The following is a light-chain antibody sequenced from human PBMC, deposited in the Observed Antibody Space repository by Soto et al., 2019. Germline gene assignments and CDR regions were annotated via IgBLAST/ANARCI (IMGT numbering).Light chain of an antibody. V-gene: IGKV3-11*01. CDR3: QHRANLWT. CDR1: QSVRSS. J-gene: IGKJ1*01. CDR2: DAS. Sequence: EIVMTQSPGTLSVSPGERATLFCRASQSVRSSLAWYQQKPGQAPRLFIYDASTRASGIPARFSGSGSGTDFTLTISSLEPEDSAVYYCQHRANLWTFGQGTKVDIK.